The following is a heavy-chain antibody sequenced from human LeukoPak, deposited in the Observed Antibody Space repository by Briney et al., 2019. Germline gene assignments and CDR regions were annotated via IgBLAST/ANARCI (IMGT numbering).Heavy chain of an antibody. J-gene: IGHJ4*02. D-gene: IGHD2-21*01. V-gene: IGHV3-23*01. CDR3: AKAPVTTCSRAYCYPFDY. Sequence: PGGSLRLSCAASGFTLSSYAMSWVRQAPGKGLEWVSAISVSGNTYHADPVKGRFTISRDSSKNTLYLQMNRLRAEDAAVYYCAKAPVTTCSRAYCYPFDYWGQGTLVTVSS. CDR2: ISVSGNT. CDR1: GFTLSSYA.